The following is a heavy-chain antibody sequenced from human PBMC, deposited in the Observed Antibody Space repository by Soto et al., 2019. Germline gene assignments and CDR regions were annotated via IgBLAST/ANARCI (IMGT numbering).Heavy chain of an antibody. CDR1: GGTFSSYA. V-gene: IGHV1-69*13. D-gene: IGHD3-10*01. J-gene: IGHJ4*02. CDR2: IIPIFGTA. Sequence: GASVKFSCKASGGTFSSYAISWVRQAPGQGLEWMGGIIPIFGTANYAQKFQGRVTITAEESTSKAYMELSSLRSEGTAVYYCAVTSVRRAYYYGSASYYDYWGQGTLVTVSS. CDR3: AVTSVRRAYYYGSASYYDY.